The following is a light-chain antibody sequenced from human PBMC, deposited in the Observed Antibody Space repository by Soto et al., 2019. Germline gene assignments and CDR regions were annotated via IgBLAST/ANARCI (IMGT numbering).Light chain of an antibody. J-gene: IGKJ4*01. Sequence: EIVLTQSPATLSLSPGERATLSCRASQSLDNYLAWYQHKPGQAPRLLIYDASTRATDIPPRFSGSGSGTDFTLTISSLEPEDFAVYYWQQRGHWPSFGGGTKVEIK. CDR2: DAS. CDR1: QSLDNY. CDR3: QQRGHWPS. V-gene: IGKV3-11*01.